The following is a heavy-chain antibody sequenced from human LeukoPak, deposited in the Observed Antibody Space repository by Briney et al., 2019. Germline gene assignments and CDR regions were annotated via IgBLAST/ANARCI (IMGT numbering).Heavy chain of an antibody. D-gene: IGHD3-22*01. CDR3: ARQGKHYDSSGYGRLNAFDI. CDR2: IYYSGST. J-gene: IGHJ3*02. Sequence: SETLSLTCTVSGGSISSSTYCWGWIRQPPGKGLEWIGSIYYSGSTYYNPSLKSRVTISVDTSKDQFSLKLSSGTAADTAVDYCARQGKHYDSSGYGRLNAFDIWGQGTMVTVSS. V-gene: IGHV4-39*01. CDR1: GGSISSSTYC.